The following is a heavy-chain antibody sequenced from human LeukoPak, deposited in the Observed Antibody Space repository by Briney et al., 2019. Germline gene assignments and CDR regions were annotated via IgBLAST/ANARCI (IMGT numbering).Heavy chain of an antibody. CDR3: VRDLGHSRHYFEY. Sequence: GGSLRLSCAASGFTFNSFFLNWVRLTPGRELEWVACISQDGSETFYMDSVRGRFTISRGNTKNSLYLQMNSLRAEDTAVYFCVRDLGHSRHYFEYWGQGALVTVSS. J-gene: IGHJ4*02. CDR2: ISQDGSET. CDR1: GFTFNSFF. V-gene: IGHV3-7*01. D-gene: IGHD7-27*01.